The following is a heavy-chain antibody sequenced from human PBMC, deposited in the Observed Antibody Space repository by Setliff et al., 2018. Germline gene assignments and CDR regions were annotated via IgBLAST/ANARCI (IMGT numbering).Heavy chain of an antibody. CDR3: ARDRRDYIGAGSSEIDYYYYYYMDV. CDR2: ISPGRSI. V-gene: IGHV4-4*08. Sequence: PSETLSLTCSVSGGSISNFYWSWIRQPPGKGLEWIGSISPGRSINYNPSLRSRVTISGDTSKNQISLNLSSGTAADTAVYYCARDRRDYIGAGSSEIDYYYYYYMDVWGKGTKVTVSS. J-gene: IGHJ6*03. CDR1: GGSISNFY. D-gene: IGHD3-10*01.